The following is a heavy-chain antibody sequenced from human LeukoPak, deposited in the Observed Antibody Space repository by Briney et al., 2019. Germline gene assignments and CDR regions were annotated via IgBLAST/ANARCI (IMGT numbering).Heavy chain of an antibody. V-gene: IGHV4-34*01. Sequence: SETLSLTCVVSGGSFNGYYWSWLRQPPGKGLEWIGEINHSGNTNCIPSLKSRVPMSLDMSTKQLSLSLSSLTAADTSVYYCARCLIVTVVARCYRCYMDVWGNGTTVAVSS. CDR1: GGSFNGYY. CDR2: INHSGNT. J-gene: IGHJ6*03. CDR3: ARCLIVTVVARCYRCYMDV. D-gene: IGHD2-21*01.